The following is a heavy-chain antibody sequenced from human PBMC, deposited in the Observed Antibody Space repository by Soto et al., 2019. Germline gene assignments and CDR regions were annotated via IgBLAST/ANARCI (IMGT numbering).Heavy chain of an antibody. CDR2: VNGDGTTT. CDR3: ARGRPGHYAVDV. CDR1: GFTFNSYW. J-gene: IGHJ6*02. V-gene: IGHV3-74*01. Sequence: EVQLVESGGGLVQPGGSLRLSCAASGFTFNSYWMHWVRQAPGKGLVWVSRVNGDGTTTNYADSVNGRFAIYRDNAKNTLYLQVDSLRDDDTAVYFCARGRPGHYAVDVWGQGTTVTVSS.